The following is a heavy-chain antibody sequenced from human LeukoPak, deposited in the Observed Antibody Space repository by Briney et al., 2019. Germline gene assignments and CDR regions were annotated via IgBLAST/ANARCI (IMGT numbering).Heavy chain of an antibody. V-gene: IGHV5-51*01. J-gene: IGHJ4*02. Sequence: GESLKISCKGSGYTFSSYWIGWVRQMPGKGLEWMELTYPGDSDTRYIPSLQGQVTISIYTYIGTAYLQWSSLKASDTAIYYCARQNDFRLDYWGQGTLVTVSS. CDR1: GYTFSSYW. D-gene: IGHD3-3*01. CDR2: TYPGDSDT. CDR3: ARQNDFRLDY.